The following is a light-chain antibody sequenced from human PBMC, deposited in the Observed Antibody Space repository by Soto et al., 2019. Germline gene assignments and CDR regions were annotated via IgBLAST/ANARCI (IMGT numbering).Light chain of an antibody. CDR2: KAF. CDR1: QSISSW. CDR3: QQYDNYPPT. J-gene: IGKJ5*01. Sequence: DLQITKSPSTLSASVGCRVSITCRASQSISSWLAWYQQKPGKAPKLLIYKAFSLQSGVPSRFSGRGSGTEFTLTISGLQPDDFGNYYCQQYDNYPPTFGQGSRLEI. V-gene: IGKV1-5*03.